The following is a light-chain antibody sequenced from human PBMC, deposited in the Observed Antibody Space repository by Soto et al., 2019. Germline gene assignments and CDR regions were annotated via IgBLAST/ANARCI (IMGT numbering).Light chain of an antibody. CDR3: QQYGSSPT. CDR1: QSVSSSY. V-gene: IGKV3-20*01. Sequence: EIVLTQSPGTLSLSPGERATLSCRASQSVSSSYLAWYQQKPGQAPRLLIYGASSRATGIPDRFSGSGSGTDFTLTISRREPEDFAVYYCQQYGSSPTFGQGTTGEIK. J-gene: IGKJ1*01. CDR2: GAS.